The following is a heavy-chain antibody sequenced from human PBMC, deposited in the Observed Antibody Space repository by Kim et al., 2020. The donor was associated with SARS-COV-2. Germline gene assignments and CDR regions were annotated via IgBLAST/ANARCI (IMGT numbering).Heavy chain of an antibody. CDR3: ARSTTVTTFYYYYYGMDV. J-gene: IGHJ6*02. V-gene: IGHV4-34*01. D-gene: IGHD4-17*01. Sequence: LRSRVTISVDTSKNQFSLKLSSVTAADTAVYYCARSTTVTTFYYYYYGMDVWGQGTTDTVSS.